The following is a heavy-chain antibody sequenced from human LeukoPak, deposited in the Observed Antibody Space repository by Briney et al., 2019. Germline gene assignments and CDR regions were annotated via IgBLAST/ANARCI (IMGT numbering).Heavy chain of an antibody. CDR2: IYYSGST. CDR3: ARASRGYSSGWNWFDP. J-gene: IGHJ5*02. Sequence: PSETLSLTCTVSGGSISSYYWSWIRQPPGEGLEWIGYIYYSGSTNYNPSLKSRVTISVDTSKNQFSLKLSSVTAADTAVYYCARASRGYSSGWNWFDPWGQGTLVTVSS. V-gene: IGHV4-59*01. D-gene: IGHD6-19*01. CDR1: GGSISSYY.